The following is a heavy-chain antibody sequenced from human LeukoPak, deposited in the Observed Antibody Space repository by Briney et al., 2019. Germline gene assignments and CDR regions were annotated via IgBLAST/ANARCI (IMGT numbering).Heavy chain of an antibody. V-gene: IGHV3-43D*03. Sequence: GALRLSCAASGFTFDVYAMHWVRQAPGKGLEWVSLITWYGGTTYYADSVKGRFTISRDNSKNSLYLQMHSLRPEDTALYYCAKSPSGAIFDATDSWGQGTLVTVSS. CDR1: GFTFDVYA. J-gene: IGHJ4*02. D-gene: IGHD3-3*01. CDR3: AKSPSGAIFDATDS. CDR2: ITWYGGTT.